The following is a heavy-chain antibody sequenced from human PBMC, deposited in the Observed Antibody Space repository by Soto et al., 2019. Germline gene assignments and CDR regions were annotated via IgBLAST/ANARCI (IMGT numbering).Heavy chain of an antibody. Sequence: SETLSLTCTVSGGSISSSSFYWGWVRQPPGKGLEWIGSVSHRGSTYYNPSLTSRVTISVDTSKNHFSLKLNSVTAADTAVYYCVSPYNFYFMDLWGKGTSVTVSS. J-gene: IGHJ6*03. CDR1: GGSISSSSFY. CDR3: VSPYNFYFMDL. V-gene: IGHV4-39*02. CDR2: VSHRGST. D-gene: IGHD3-16*01.